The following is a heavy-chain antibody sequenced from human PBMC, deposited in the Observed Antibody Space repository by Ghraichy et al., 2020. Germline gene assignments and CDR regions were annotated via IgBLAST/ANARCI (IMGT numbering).Heavy chain of an antibody. J-gene: IGHJ4*02. Sequence: SETLSLTCAVSGYSISSGYYWGWIRQPPGKGLEWIGSIYHSGSTYYNPSLKSRVTISVDTSKNKISRKLSSVTAEDTAVSYCARDRGYYTSDYWGQGTLVSVS. CDR3: ARDRGYYTSDY. CDR2: IYHSGST. V-gene: IGHV4-38-2*02. D-gene: IGHD3-3*01. CDR1: GYSISSGYY.